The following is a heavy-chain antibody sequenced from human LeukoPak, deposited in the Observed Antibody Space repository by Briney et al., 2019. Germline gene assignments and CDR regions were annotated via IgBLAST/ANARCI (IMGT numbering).Heavy chain of an antibody. CDR2: INHSGST. CDR3: ARHGGYCSSTSCYGVHWFDP. J-gene: IGHJ5*02. Sequence: SETLSLTCAVYGGSFSGHYWSWIRQPPGKGLEWIGEINHSGSTNYNPSLKSRVTISVDTSKNQFSLKLSSVTAADTAVYYCARHGGYCSSTSCYGVHWFDPWGQGTLVTVSS. D-gene: IGHD2-2*01. CDR1: GGSFSGHY. V-gene: IGHV4-34*01.